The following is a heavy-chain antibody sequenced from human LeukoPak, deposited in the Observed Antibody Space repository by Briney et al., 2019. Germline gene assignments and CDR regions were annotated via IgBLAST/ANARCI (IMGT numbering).Heavy chain of an antibody. J-gene: IGHJ6*02. CDR2: ISYSGST. D-gene: IGHD6-13*01. Sequence: PSETLSLTCTVSGGSISSYYWTWIRQPPGKGLEWIGYISYSGSTNYNPSLKSRVTISVDTSKNQFSLKLTSVTAADTAVYYCARDGIAAGGKYYYYGMDVWGQGTTVTVSS. CDR3: ARDGIAAGGKYYYYGMDV. V-gene: IGHV4-59*12. CDR1: GGSISSYY.